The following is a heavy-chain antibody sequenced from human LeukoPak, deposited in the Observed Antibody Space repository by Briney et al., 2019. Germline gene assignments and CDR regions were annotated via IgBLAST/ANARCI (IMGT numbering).Heavy chain of an antibody. CDR2: ISGNSSTI. CDR3: AELGITMIGGV. V-gene: IGHV3-48*04. D-gene: IGHD3-10*02. CDR1: GFTFSSYC. Sequence: GGSLRLSCAASGFTFSSYCMTWVRQAPGKGLEWVSYISGNSSTIYYADSVKGRFTISRDNAKNSLYLQMNSLRAEDTAVYYCAELGITMIGGVWGKGTTVTISS. J-gene: IGHJ6*04.